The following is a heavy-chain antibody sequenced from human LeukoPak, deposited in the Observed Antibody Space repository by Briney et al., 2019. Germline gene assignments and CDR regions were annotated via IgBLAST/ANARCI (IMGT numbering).Heavy chain of an antibody. Sequence: GESLKIPCKGSGYSFTNYWIGWVRQMPGKGLEWMGVIYPGDSDTRYSPSFQGQVTISADKSISTAYLQWSSLKASDTAMYYCARQGAYCGGDCYRNYWGQGTLVTVSS. V-gene: IGHV5-51*01. CDR3: ARQGAYCGGDCYRNY. CDR1: GYSFTNYW. CDR2: IYPGDSDT. D-gene: IGHD2-21*02. J-gene: IGHJ4*02.